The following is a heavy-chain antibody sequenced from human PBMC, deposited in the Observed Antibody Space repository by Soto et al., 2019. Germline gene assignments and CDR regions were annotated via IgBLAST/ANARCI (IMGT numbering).Heavy chain of an antibody. CDR3: ARDDDYGDNGLDY. Sequence: QVPLVESGGGVVQPGGSLRLSCAASGFTFGRHGMHWVRQAPGKGLEWVAVIGSDGRRDSYADSVKSRFTISRDNGQNTLYLQMNSLRAEDTAVYYCARDDDYGDNGLDYWGQGTLVTVSS. CDR1: GFTFGRHG. J-gene: IGHJ4*02. CDR2: IGSDGRRD. D-gene: IGHD4-17*01. V-gene: IGHV3-33*01.